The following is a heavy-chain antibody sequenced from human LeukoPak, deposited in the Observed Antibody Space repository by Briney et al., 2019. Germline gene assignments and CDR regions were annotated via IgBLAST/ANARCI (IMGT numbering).Heavy chain of an antibody. Sequence: PGGSLRLSCAASGFTFSSYGMHWVRQAPGKGLGWVAFIRYDGSNKYYADSVKGRFTISRDNAKNSLYLQMNSLRAEDTAVYYCARDVSGYGVRLDYWGQGTLDTVSS. CDR2: IRYDGSNK. J-gene: IGHJ4*02. CDR1: GFTFSSYG. V-gene: IGHV3-30*02. D-gene: IGHD5-18*01. CDR3: ARDVSGYGVRLDY.